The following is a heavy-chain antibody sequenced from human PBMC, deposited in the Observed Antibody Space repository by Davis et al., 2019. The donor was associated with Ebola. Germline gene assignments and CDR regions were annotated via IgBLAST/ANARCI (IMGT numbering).Heavy chain of an antibody. CDR2: IFNSGST. CDR3: ARVGIVVVPAADFDYYYGMDV. V-gene: IGHV4-59*11. CDR1: GASISGHY. D-gene: IGHD2-2*01. J-gene: IGHJ6*02. Sequence: MPSETLSLTCTVSGASISGHYWSWIRQTPGKGLEWIGCIFNSGSTNYNPSLKSRVTILVDTSRNQFSLKLGSVTAADTAVYYCARVGIVVVPAADFDYYYGMDVWGQGTTVTVSS.